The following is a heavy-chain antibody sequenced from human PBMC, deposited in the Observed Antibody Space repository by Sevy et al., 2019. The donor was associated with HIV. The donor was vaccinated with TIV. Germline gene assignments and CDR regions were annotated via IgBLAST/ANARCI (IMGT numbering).Heavy chain of an antibody. CDR2: IRSKAYGGTT. Sequence: GGSLRLSCTASGFTFGDYAMSWFRQAPGKGLEWVGFIRSKAYGGTTEYAASVKGRFTISRDDSKSIDYLQMNSLKTEDTAVYYCTRVAYLVITFGGVIADYWGQGTLVTVSS. CDR1: GFTFGDYA. V-gene: IGHV3-49*03. D-gene: IGHD3-16*02. J-gene: IGHJ4*02. CDR3: TRVAYLVITFGGVIADY.